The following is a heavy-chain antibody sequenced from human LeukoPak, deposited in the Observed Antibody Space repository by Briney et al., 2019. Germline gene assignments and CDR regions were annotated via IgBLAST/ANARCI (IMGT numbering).Heavy chain of an antibody. D-gene: IGHD3-10*01. CDR1: GFTFSSYS. CDR2: ISSSSSYI. Sequence: GGSLRLSCAASGFTFSSYSMNWVRQAPGKGLEWVSSISSSSSYIYYADSVKGRFTISRDNAKNSLYLQMNSPRAEDTAVYYCARDPLPTMVRVSWLDPWGQGTLVTVSS. CDR3: ARDPLPTMVRVSWLDP. V-gene: IGHV3-21*01. J-gene: IGHJ5*02.